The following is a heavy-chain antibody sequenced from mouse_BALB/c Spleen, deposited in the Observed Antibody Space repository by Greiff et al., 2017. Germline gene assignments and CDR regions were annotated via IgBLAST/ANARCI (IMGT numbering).Heavy chain of an antibody. D-gene: IGHD2-14*01. Sequence: VQRVESGPGLVAPSQSLSITCTVSGFSLTGYGVNWVRQPPGKGLEWLGMIWGDGSTDYNSALKSRLSISKDNSKSQVFLKMNSLQTDDTARYYCARAYYRYDGYYFDYWGQGTTLTVSS. CDR3: ARAYYRYDGYYFDY. J-gene: IGHJ2*01. CDR1: GFSLTGYG. V-gene: IGHV2-6-7*01. CDR2: IWGDGST.